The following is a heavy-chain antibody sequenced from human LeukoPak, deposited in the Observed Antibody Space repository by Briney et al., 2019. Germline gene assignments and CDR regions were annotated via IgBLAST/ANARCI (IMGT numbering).Heavy chain of an antibody. V-gene: IGHV4-61*01. Sequence: SETLSLTCTVSGGSVSSGSYYWSWIRQPPGKGLEWIGYIYYSGSTNYNPSLKSRVTISVDTSKNQFSLKLTSVTAADTAVYHCARGPLDSGYTYFDYWGQGTLVTVSS. CDR1: GGSVSSGSYY. CDR3: ARGPLDSGYTYFDY. CDR2: IYYSGST. J-gene: IGHJ4*02. D-gene: IGHD5-12*01.